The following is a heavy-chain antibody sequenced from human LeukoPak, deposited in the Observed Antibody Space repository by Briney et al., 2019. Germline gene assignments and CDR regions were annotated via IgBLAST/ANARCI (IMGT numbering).Heavy chain of an antibody. D-gene: IGHD1-26*01. CDR1: GGSISSGDYY. V-gene: IGHV4-30-4*01. CDR2: IYYSGST. CDR3: ARGSGSYLNWFDP. Sequence: NPSETLSLTCTVSGGSISSGDYYWSWIRQPPGKGLEWIGYIYYSGSTYYNPSLKSRVTISVDTSKNQFSLKLSSVTAADTAVYYCARGSGSYLNWFDPWGQGTLVTVSS. J-gene: IGHJ5*02.